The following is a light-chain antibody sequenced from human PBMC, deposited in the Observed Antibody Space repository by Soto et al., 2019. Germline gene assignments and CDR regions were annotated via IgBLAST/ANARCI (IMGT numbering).Light chain of an antibody. Sequence: EIVMTQSPATLSVSPGERATLSCRASQSVSSNLAWYQQKPGQAPRLLIYGASTRATGIPARFSCSGSGTDFTLTISSLQSEDFAVYYCQQYNNWPFTFGPGTKVDIK. CDR1: QSVSSN. CDR2: GAS. V-gene: IGKV3-15*01. J-gene: IGKJ3*01. CDR3: QQYNNWPFT.